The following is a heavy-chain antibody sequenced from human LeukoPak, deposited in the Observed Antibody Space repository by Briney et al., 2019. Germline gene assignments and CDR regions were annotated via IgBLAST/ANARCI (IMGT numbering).Heavy chain of an antibody. CDR1: GGSFSGYY. D-gene: IGHD2-2*01. Sequence: SETLSLTCAVYGGSFSGYYWSWIRQPPGKGLEWIGSIYHSGSTYYNPSLKSRVTISVDTSKNQFSLKLSSVTAADTAVYYCARDNVVVPAAMDLWGRGTLVTVSS. CDR2: IYHSGST. J-gene: IGHJ2*01. V-gene: IGHV4-34*01. CDR3: ARDNVVVPAAMDL.